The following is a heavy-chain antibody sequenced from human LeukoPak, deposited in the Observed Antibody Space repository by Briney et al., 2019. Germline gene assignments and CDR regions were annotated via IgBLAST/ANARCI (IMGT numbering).Heavy chain of an antibody. CDR3: ARLYSSSWYRPASDAFDI. J-gene: IGHJ3*02. V-gene: IGHV6-1*01. D-gene: IGHD6-13*01. CDR2: TYYRSKWYN. Sequence: SQTLSLTCAISGDRVSSNSAAWNWIRQSPSRGLEWLGRTYYRSKWYNDYAVSVKSRITINPDTSKNQFSLQLNSVTPEDTAVYYCARLYSSSWYRPASDAFDIWGQGTMVTVSS. CDR1: GDRVSSNSAA.